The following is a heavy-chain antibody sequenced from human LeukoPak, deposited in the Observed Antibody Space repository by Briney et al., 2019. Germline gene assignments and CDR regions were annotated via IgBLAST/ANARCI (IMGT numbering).Heavy chain of an antibody. CDR2: TYYRSKWSF. CDR3: ARGKYTSFDN. D-gene: IGHD6-6*01. Sequence: SQTLSLTCAISGDSIFTNNVAWNWIRQSPSRGLVWLGRTYYRSKWSFDYAVSVKSRITINADTSKNQFSLQLSSVTPEDTAVYYCARGKYTSFDNWGQGTLVTVSS. V-gene: IGHV6-1*01. CDR1: GDSIFTNNVA. J-gene: IGHJ4*02.